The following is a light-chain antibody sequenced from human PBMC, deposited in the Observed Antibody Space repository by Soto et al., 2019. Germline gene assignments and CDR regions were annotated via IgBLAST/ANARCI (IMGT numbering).Light chain of an antibody. CDR1: QSVSSD. CDR3: QQYNNWPYT. J-gene: IGKJ2*01. V-gene: IGKV3-15*01. CDR2: GAS. Sequence: EIVMTQSPATLSVSPGERATLSCRASQSVSSDLAWYQQKRGQAPRLLVYGASTRATDVPARFSGSGSVTEFTLSISSLQSEDFAVYYCQQYNNWPYTFGQGTKLEIK.